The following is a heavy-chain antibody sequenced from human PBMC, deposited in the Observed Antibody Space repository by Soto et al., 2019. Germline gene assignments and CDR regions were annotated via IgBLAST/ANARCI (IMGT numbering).Heavy chain of an antibody. J-gene: IGHJ6*02. CDR2: IIPIFGTA. CDR3: GRGSEVSSRETWGLDV. V-gene: IGHV1-69*13. D-gene: IGHD6-13*01. Sequence: VASVKVSCKASGGTFSSYAINWVRQAPGQGLEWMGGIIPIFGTANYAQKFQGRVTITADESTSTAYMELSSLRSEDTAVYYCGRGSEVSSRETWGLDVWGQGTTVTVSS. CDR1: GGTFSSYA.